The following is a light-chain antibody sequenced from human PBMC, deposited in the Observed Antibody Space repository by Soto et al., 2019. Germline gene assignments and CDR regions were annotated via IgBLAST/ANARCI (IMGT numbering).Light chain of an antibody. CDR3: YSYAGTNNFHV. J-gene: IGLJ1*01. CDR1: SSDVGGYNY. CDR2: EVS. V-gene: IGLV2-8*01. Sequence: QSVLTQPPSASGSPGQSVTISCTGTSSDVGGYNYVSWYQQRPGKAPKLMIYEVSKRPSGVPDRFSGSKSANTASLTVSGLQAEDEADYYCYSYAGTNNFHVFGTGTKVTVL.